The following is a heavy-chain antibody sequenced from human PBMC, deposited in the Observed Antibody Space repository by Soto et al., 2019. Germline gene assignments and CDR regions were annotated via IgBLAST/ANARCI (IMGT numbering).Heavy chain of an antibody. D-gene: IGHD2-2*01. Sequence: QVQLVQSGAEVRKPGSSIKVSCTASAGTFSNSAINWVRQAPGQGLEWMGGIIPISGTTNYAQKFQGRVTIIAEKSTNTTYMELSSLRSEDTAVYYCARNEIVLVPAAVDFYYFYAMDVWGQGTTVTVSS. CDR3: ARNEIVLVPAAVDFYYFYAMDV. J-gene: IGHJ6*02. CDR1: AGTFSNSA. V-gene: IGHV1-69*06. CDR2: IIPISGTT.